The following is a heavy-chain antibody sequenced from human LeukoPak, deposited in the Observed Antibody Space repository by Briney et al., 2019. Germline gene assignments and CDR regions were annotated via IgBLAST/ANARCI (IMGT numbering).Heavy chain of an antibody. CDR2: FDPEDGET. J-gene: IGHJ3*02. CDR3: AADTDILTGQDAFDI. CDR1: GYTLTELS. Sequence: ASVKVSCKVSGYTLTELSMHWVRQAPGKGLEWMGGFDPEDGETIYAQKFQGRVTMTEDTSTDTAYMELSSLRSEDTAVYYCAADTDILTGQDAFDIWGQGTMVTVSS. D-gene: IGHD3-9*01. V-gene: IGHV1-24*01.